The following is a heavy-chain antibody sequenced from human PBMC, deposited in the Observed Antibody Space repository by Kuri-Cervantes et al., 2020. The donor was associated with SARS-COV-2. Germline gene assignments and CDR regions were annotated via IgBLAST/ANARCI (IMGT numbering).Heavy chain of an antibody. CDR3: AKDAEQWLVPERNWFDP. J-gene: IGHJ5*02. CDR1: GFSFSDYY. D-gene: IGHD6-19*01. CDR2: SSSSGSTI. V-gene: IGHV3-11*04. Sequence: LSLTCAASGFSFSDYYMSWVRQAPGKGLEWVSYSSSSGSTIYYADSVKGRFTISRDNSKNTLYLQMNSLRAEDTAVYYCAKDAEQWLVPERNWFDPWGQGTLVTVSS.